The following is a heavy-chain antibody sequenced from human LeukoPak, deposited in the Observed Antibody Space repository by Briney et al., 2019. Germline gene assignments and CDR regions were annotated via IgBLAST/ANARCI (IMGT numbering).Heavy chain of an antibody. Sequence: GGSLRLSCAASGFTFSDYGMVWVRQAPGKGLEWVSGISPGGGPTYYADSVKGRFSISRDDLKNTLYLQMNRLRAEDTAVYYCAKRGLAAALFRWGQGTLVTVSS. J-gene: IGHJ4*02. CDR2: ISPGGGPT. CDR1: GFTFSDYG. CDR3: AKRGLAAALFR. D-gene: IGHD6-13*01. V-gene: IGHV3-23*01.